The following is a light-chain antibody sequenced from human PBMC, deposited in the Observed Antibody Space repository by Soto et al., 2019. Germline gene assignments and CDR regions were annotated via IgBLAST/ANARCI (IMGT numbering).Light chain of an antibody. J-gene: IGKJ4*01. V-gene: IGKV1-9*01. Sequence: DIELTQSPSFLSASVGDRVTITCRASQGISSYLAWYQQKPGKAPKLLSYAASILQSGVPSRFSGSESGTEFTLTISSLQPEDFATYYCQLLNTYPLPSGGGTNVDI. CDR2: AAS. CDR3: QLLNTYPLP. CDR1: QGISSY.